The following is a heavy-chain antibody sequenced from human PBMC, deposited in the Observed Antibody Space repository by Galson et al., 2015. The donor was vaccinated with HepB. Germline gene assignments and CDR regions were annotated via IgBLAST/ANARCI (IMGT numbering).Heavy chain of an antibody. CDR2: ISNRGGGT. CDR1: GFNVNRYT. V-gene: IGHV3-64D*06. D-gene: IGHD1-26*01. CDR3: VKGYSGSHLTAFHI. Sequence: SLRLSCAASGFNVNRYTMHWVRQAPGKGREYVSAISNRGGGTYYEDSVKGRFTISRDNSKNTLFLQVSSLRTEATAVFYCVKGYSGSHLTAFHIWGQGTMVTVSS. J-gene: IGHJ3*02.